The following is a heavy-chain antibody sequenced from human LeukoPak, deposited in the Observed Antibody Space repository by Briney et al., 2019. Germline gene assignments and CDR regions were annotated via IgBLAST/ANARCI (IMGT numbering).Heavy chain of an antibody. CDR3: AREARGSTRSFDY. Sequence: GGALRLSCAASGFTFSDYYMSWIRQAPGKGLEWVSYISSSSSYTNYADSVKGRFTISRDNAKKSPSLQMNSLRVEDTAVYYCAREARGSTRSFDYWGQGTLVTVSS. D-gene: IGHD2-2*01. J-gene: IGHJ4*02. CDR1: GFTFSDYY. V-gene: IGHV3-11*06. CDR2: ISSSSSYT.